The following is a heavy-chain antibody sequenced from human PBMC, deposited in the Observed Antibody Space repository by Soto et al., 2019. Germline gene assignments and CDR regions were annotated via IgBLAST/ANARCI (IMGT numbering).Heavy chain of an antibody. CDR2: ISGSGGGT. V-gene: IGHV3-23*01. Sequence: GGSLRLSCAASGITFSSYAMSWVRQAPGKGLEWVAAISGSGGGTYYTDSVKGRFTISRDNSKNTLYLQMNSLRAEDTAVYYCAKSHRYGVTGEFDPWGQGTLVTVSS. CDR1: GITFSSYA. J-gene: IGHJ5*02. CDR3: AKSHRYGVTGEFDP. D-gene: IGHD7-27*01.